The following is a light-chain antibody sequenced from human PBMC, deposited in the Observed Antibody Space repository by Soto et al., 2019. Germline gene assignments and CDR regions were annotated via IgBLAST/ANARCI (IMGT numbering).Light chain of an antibody. CDR3: HQYSDHMYT. Sequence: EIVMTQSPATLSVSPGESATLSCRASQSIRYNLAWYQQRPGQSPRLLIYDVSTRATGIPARFRGSGSATEFTLTISSLQSGDFAVYYCHQYSDHMYTFGQGTKLVIK. CDR2: DVS. CDR1: QSIRYN. J-gene: IGKJ2*01. V-gene: IGKV3-15*01.